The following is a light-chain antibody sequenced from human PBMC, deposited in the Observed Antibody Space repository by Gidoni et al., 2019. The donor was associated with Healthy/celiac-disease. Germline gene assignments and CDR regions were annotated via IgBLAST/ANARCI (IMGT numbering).Light chain of an antibody. CDR2: EVS. Sequence: QSALTQPASVSGSPGQSITISCTGTSSDFGGYTYVPWYQQHPGNAPKLMIYEVSNRPSGVSNRFSGSKSGNTASLTISGLQAEDEADYYCSSYTSSSTLYVFGTGTKVTVL. J-gene: IGLJ1*01. V-gene: IGLV2-14*01. CDR1: SSDFGGYTY. CDR3: SSYTSSSTLYV.